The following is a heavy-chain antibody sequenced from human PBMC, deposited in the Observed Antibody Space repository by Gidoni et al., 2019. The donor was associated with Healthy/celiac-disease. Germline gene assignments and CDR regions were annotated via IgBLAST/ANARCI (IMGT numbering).Heavy chain of an antibody. CDR1: GVPFSSYS. V-gene: IGHV3-48*01. D-gene: IGHD6-13*01. CDR2: ISSSSSTI. J-gene: IGHJ4*02. Sequence: EVQLVESGGGLVQPGGSLRLSCAASGVPFSSYSMTWVRQAPGKGLEWVSYISSSSSTIYYAASVKGRFTISRDNAKNSLYLQMNSLRAEDTAVYYCAREGSIAAADFDYWGQGTLVTVSS. CDR3: AREGSIAAADFDY.